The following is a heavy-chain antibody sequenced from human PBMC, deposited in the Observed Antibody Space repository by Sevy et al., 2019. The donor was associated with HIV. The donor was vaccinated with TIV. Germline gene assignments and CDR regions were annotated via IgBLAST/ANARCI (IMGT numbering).Heavy chain of an antibody. J-gene: IGHJ4*02. CDR2: INPKSGGT. CDR3: ARLAERIQYYDSSGHLDQ. D-gene: IGHD3-22*01. Sequence: ASVKVSCKASGYIFTDYFIHWVRQAPGQGPEWMGWINPKSGGTNYAQKFQGRVTMTRDTSISSAYMELSRLRSDDTAVYYCARLAERIQYYDSSGHLDQWGQGTLVTVSS. CDR1: GYIFTDYF. V-gene: IGHV1-2*02.